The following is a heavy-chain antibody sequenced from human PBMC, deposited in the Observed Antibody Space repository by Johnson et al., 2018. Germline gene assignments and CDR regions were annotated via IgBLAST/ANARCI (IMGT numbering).Heavy chain of an antibody. CDR1: GFTFRSYD. CDR3: ARNPGVQYGRDV. V-gene: IGHV3-72*01. J-gene: IGHJ6*02. Sequence: EVQLLESGGGVVQPGRSLRLSCVASGFTFRSYDIHWVRQAPGKGLGWVARIRNKAKSSTTEYPASVKDRFTISRDDSKNSLYLQMNSLKTEDTAVDYCARNPGVQYGRDVWGQGTTVTVSS. CDR2: IRNKAKSSTT.